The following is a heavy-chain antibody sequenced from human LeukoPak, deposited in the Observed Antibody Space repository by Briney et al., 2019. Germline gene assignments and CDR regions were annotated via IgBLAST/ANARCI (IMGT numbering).Heavy chain of an antibody. CDR1: GGSISSTSYY. CDR2: IYYSGST. D-gene: IGHD5-12*01. Sequence: SETLSLTCVVSGGSISSTSYYWGWIRQPPGKGLEWIGSIYYSGSTYYSPSLKSRVTISVDTSKNQFSLKLTSVTAADTAVYYCARERGYSGYDDYFYYFMDVWGKGTTVTISS. CDR3: ARERGYSGYDDYFYYFMDV. V-gene: IGHV4-39*07. J-gene: IGHJ6*03.